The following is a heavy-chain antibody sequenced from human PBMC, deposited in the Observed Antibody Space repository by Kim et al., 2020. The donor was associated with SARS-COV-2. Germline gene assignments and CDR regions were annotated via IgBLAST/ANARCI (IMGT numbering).Heavy chain of an antibody. CDR3: AKEGGH. D-gene: IGHD3-16*01. J-gene: IGHJ4*02. CDR2: INRRCGGT. V-gene: IGHV1-46*01. Sequence: INRRCGGTNYAQKFQGRVTMTGDTSTNTVYMELSSLRSDDTAVYYCAKEGGHWGQGTLVTVSS.